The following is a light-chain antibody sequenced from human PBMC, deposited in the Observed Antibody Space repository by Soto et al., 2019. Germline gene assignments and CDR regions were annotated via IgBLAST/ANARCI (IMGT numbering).Light chain of an antibody. V-gene: IGKV3-20*01. Sequence: EIVLTQSPGTLSLSPGERATLSCRASQSISSNYLAWYQQKPGQAPRLLIYGASGRATGIPARFSGSGSGTDFALTISRLEPEDIAVYYCQQYGSSLPYTFGQGTKREIK. CDR1: QSISSNY. CDR3: QQYGSSLPYT. CDR2: GAS. J-gene: IGKJ2*01.